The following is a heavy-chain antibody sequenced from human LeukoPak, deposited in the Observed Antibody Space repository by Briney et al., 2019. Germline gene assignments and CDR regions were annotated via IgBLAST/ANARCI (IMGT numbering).Heavy chain of an antibody. J-gene: IGHJ4*02. Sequence: GGSLRLSCAASGFTFDDYGMSWVRQAPGQGLEWVSVFYSGGSTYYADSVKGRFTISRDNSKNTLYLQMNSLKAEDTAVYYCARGSSSSWYVYDYWGQGTLVTVSS. CDR1: GFTFDDYG. CDR2: FYSGGST. D-gene: IGHD6-13*01. CDR3: ARGSSSSWYVYDY. V-gene: IGHV3-66*01.